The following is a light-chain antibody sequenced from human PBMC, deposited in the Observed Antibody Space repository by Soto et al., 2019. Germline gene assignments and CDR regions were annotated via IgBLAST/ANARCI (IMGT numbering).Light chain of an antibody. J-gene: IGLJ1*01. CDR2: KVS. CDR3: TSSTTDSLYV. CDR1: SSDVGGSNY. V-gene: IGLV2-14*01. Sequence: QSVLTQPASVSGYPGQSITISCTGTSSDVGGSNYVSWYQQYPGKVPKLLINKVSNRPSGVSNRFSGSKSAYTASLTISGLQAEDEADYFCTSSTTDSLYVFGTGTKVIV.